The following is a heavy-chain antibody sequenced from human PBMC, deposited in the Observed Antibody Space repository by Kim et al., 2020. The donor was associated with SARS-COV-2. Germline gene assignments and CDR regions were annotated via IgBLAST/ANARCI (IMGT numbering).Heavy chain of an antibody. CDR3: AKERGRGGLGY. J-gene: IGHJ4*02. CDR2: IWYDGSKK. D-gene: IGHD3-10*01. Sequence: GGSLRLSCAASGFTFSSYGMHWVRQAPGKGLEWVAVIWYDGSKKYYADSVKGRFTISRDNSKNTLYLQMNSLRAEDTAVYYCAKERGRGGLGYWGQGTLVTVSS. CDR1: GFTFSSYG. V-gene: IGHV3-33*06.